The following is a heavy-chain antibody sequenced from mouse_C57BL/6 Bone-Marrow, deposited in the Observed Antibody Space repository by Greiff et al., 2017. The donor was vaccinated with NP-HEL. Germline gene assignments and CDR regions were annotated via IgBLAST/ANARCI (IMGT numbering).Heavy chain of an antibody. CDR1: GFSLSTSGMG. CDR3: DRYYYGSSYLYWYFDV. J-gene: IGHJ1*03. V-gene: IGHV8-12*01. CDR2: IYWDDDK. D-gene: IGHD1-1*01. Sequence: QVTLKVSGPGILQSSQTLSLTCSFSGFSLSTSGMGVSWIRQPSGKGLEWLAHIYWDDDKRYNPSLKSRLTISKDTSRNQVFLKITSVDTADTATYSCDRYYYGSSYLYWYFDVWGTGTTVTVSS.